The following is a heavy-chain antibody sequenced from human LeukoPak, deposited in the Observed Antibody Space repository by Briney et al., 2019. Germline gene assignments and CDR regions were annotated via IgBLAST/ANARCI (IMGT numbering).Heavy chain of an antibody. CDR2: ISGSGGST. CDR3: ARDSSYGDYDYGMDV. V-gene: IGHV3-23*01. D-gene: IGHD4-17*01. J-gene: IGHJ6*02. CDR1: GFTFSSYA. Sequence: GGSLRLSCAASGFTFSSYAMNWVRQAPGKGLEWVSGISGSGGSTYYADSVKGRFTISRDNAKNSLYLQMNSLRAEDTAVYYCARDSSYGDYDYGMDVWGQGTTVTVSS.